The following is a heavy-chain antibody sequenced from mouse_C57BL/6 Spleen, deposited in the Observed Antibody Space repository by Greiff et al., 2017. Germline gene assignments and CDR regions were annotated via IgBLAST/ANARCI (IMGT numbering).Heavy chain of an antibody. Sequence: EVQLQQSGPELVKPGASVKISCKASGYSFTGYYMNWVKQSPEKSLEWIGEINPSTGGTTYNQKFKAKATLTVDKSSSTAYMQLKSLTSEDSAVYYCARTDGSSLDYWGQGTTLTVSS. CDR1: GYSFTGYY. CDR2: INPSTGGT. CDR3: ARTDGSSLDY. V-gene: IGHV1-42*01. J-gene: IGHJ2*01. D-gene: IGHD1-1*01.